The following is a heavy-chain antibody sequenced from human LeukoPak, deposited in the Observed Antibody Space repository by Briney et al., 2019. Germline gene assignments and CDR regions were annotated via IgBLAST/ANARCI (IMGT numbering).Heavy chain of an antibody. J-gene: IGHJ6*03. D-gene: IGHD4-11*01. Sequence: ASVKVSCKASGYTFTSYDINWVRQATGQGLEWMGWMNPNSGNTGCAQKFQGRVTMTRNTSISTAYMELSSLRSEDTAVYYCARAGVTTVTTYYYYYYMDVWGKGTTVTVSS. CDR3: ARAGVTTVTTYYYYYYMDV. CDR2: MNPNSGNT. CDR1: GYTFTSYD. V-gene: IGHV1-8*01.